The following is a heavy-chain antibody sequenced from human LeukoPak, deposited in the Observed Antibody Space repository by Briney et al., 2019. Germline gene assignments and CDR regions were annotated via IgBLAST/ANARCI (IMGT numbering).Heavy chain of an antibody. D-gene: IGHD1-26*01. CDR1: GGTFNTYA. CDR3: AREDDTGRYMGDDAFDT. Sequence: ASLKVSSTASGGTFNTYAISWGPQAPGHGLEWMGGIIPMSDTANYPQKFRGRLTITADIPTSTVYMELSSLRSEDTAVYYCAREDDTGRYMGDDAFDTWGQGTMVTVSS. J-gene: IGHJ3*02. CDR2: IIPMSDTA. V-gene: IGHV1-69*06.